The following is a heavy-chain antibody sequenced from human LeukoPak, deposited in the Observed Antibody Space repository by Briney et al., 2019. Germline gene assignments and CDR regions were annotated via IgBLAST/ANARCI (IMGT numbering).Heavy chain of an antibody. Sequence: PSETLSLTCAVYVGSFSGYYWSWIRQPPGKGLEWIGSMYYSGSSYYNPSLKSRVTISVDTSKNQFSLKLSSVTAADTAVYYCARQYSGYLRNWFDPWAREPWSPSPQ. V-gene: IGHV4-34*01. CDR2: MYYSGSS. J-gene: IGHJ5*02. D-gene: IGHD5-12*01. CDR1: VGSFSGYY. CDR3: ARQYSGYLRNWFDP.